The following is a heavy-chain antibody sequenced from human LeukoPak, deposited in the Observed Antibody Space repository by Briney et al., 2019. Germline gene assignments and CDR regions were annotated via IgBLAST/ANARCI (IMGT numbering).Heavy chain of an antibody. J-gene: IGHJ4*02. D-gene: IGHD2-21*02. CDR3: ARWTTCDCHILDY. Sequence: PSETLSLTCTVSGGSISGYYWSWSRQPPGKGVEWIGNLYYMRGAWYKSSHKSRVTTSVDTSRNEFSLKLSSVTAADTAVYYCARWTTCDCHILDYWGQGILVTVSS. V-gene: IGHV4-59*01. CDR2: LYYMRGA. CDR1: GGSISGYY.